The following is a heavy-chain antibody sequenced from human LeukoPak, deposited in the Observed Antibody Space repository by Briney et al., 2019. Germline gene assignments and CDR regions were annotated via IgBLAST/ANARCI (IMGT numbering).Heavy chain of an antibody. J-gene: IGHJ3*02. V-gene: IGHV4-59*12. Sequence: SETLSLTCTVSGGSISSYYWSWIRQPPGKGLEWIGYIYYSGSTNYNPSLKSRVTISVDTSRNQFSLQLNSVTPEDTAVYYCAREYCSSTSCYVEYAFDIWGQGTMVTVSS. CDR1: GGSISSYY. D-gene: IGHD2-2*01. CDR3: AREYCSSTSCYVEYAFDI. CDR2: IYYSGST.